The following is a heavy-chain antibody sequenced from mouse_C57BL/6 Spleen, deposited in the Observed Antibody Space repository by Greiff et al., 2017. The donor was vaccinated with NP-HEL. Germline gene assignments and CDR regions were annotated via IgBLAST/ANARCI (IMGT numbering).Heavy chain of an antibody. CDR3: ARAGYYGTAWFAY. J-gene: IGHJ3*01. D-gene: IGHD1-1*01. CDR2: INPSNGGT. V-gene: IGHV1-53*01. Sequence: QVQLQQPGTELVKPGASVKLSCKASGYTFTSYWMHWVKQRPGQGLEWIGNINPSNGGTNYNEKFKSKATLTVDKSSSTAYMQLSSLTSEDSAVDYCARAGYYGTAWFAYWGQGTLVTVSA. CDR1: GYTFTSYW.